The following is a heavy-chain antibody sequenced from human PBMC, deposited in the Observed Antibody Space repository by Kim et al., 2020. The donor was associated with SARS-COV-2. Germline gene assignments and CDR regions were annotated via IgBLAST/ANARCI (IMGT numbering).Heavy chain of an antibody. Sequence: ASVKVSCKASGYTFTIYTIHWVRQAPGQRLEWMGWVTADTGSTKYSQKFQDRVTITRDTSASTAYMELSSLRSEDTALYYCARARGGGRSVFLDIWGQGTMVTVSS. V-gene: IGHV1-3*01. CDR3: ARARGGGRSVFLDI. CDR1: GYTFTIYT. D-gene: IGHD2-15*01. J-gene: IGHJ3*02. CDR2: VTADTGST.